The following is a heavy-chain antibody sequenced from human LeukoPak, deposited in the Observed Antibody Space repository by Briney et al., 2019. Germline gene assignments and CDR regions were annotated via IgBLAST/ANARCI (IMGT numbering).Heavy chain of an antibody. D-gene: IGHD3-9*01. Sequence: PGGSLRLSCAASGFTFSSYSMNWVRQAPGKGLEWVSSISSSSSYIYYADSVKGRFTISRDNAKNSLYLQMNSLRAEDTAVYYCAGSILTGYPNFDYWGQGTLVTVSS. CDR1: GFTFSSYS. CDR2: ISSSSSYI. V-gene: IGHV3-21*01. J-gene: IGHJ4*02. CDR3: AGSILTGYPNFDY.